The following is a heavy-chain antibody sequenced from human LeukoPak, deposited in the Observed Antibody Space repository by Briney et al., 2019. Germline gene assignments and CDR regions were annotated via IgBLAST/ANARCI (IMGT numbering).Heavy chain of an antibody. CDR1: GGSFSGYY. J-gene: IGHJ4*02. D-gene: IGHD1/OR15-1a*01. V-gene: IGHV4-34*01. Sequence: SETLSLTCALYGGSFSGYYWSWIRQPPGKGLEWIGEINHSGSTNYNPSLKSRVTISVDTSKNQFSLKLSSVTAADTAVYYCARGRSPGTRIHFDYWGQGTLVTVSS. CDR2: INHSGST. CDR3: ARGRSPGTRIHFDY.